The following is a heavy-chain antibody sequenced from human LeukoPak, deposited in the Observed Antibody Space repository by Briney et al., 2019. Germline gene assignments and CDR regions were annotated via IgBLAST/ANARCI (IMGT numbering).Heavy chain of an antibody. CDR2: IYYSGST. D-gene: IGHD4-17*01. CDR3: ARGARGAVTTWGGYYFDY. CDR1: GGSISSSSYY. V-gene: IGHV4-39*07. J-gene: IGHJ4*02. Sequence: SETLSLTCTVSGGSISSSSYYWGWIRQPPGKGLEWIGSIYYSGSTYYNPSLKSRVTISVDTSKNQFSLKLSSVTAADTAVYYCARGARGAVTTWGGYYFDYWGQGTWSPSPQ.